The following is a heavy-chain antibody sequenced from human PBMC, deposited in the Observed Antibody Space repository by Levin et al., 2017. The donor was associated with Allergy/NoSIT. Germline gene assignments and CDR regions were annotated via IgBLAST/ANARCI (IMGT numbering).Heavy chain of an antibody. V-gene: IGHV3-53*01. D-gene: IGHD6-19*01. CDR1: GFTVSSNY. CDR2: IYSGGST. Sequence: GESLKISCAASGFTVSSNYMSWVRQAPGKGLEWVSVIYSGGSTYYADSVKGRFTISRDNSKNTLYLQMNSLRAEDTAVYYCAGISSGWYKRGESSGLFGYWGQGTLVTVSS. J-gene: IGHJ4*02. CDR3: AGISSGWYKRGESSGLFGY.